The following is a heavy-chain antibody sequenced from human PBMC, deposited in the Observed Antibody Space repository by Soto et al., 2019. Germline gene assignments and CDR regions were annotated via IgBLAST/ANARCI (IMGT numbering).Heavy chain of an antibody. CDR1: GYTFTSYD. V-gene: IGHV1-18*04. CDR3: ARGIFLRFGEGPNWFDP. Sequence: QVPLVQSGAEVKKPGASVKVSCKASGYTFTSYDISWVRQAPGQGLEWMGWISAYNGNTNYAQKLQGRVTMTTDTSTSTAYMELRSLRSDDTAVYYCARGIFLRFGEGPNWFDPWGQGTLVTVSS. D-gene: IGHD3-10*01. CDR2: ISAYNGNT. J-gene: IGHJ5*02.